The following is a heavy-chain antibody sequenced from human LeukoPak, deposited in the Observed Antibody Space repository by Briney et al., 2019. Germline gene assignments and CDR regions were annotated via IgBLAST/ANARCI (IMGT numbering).Heavy chain of an antibody. V-gene: IGHV4-39*07. CDR2: IYYSGST. CDR1: GGSISSSSYY. D-gene: IGHD2-2*01. J-gene: IGHJ4*02. CDR3: ARVDCSSTSCYVGPYYFDY. Sequence: PSETLSLTCTVSGGSISSSSYYWGWIRQPPGKGLEWIGSIYYSGSTNYNPSLKSRVTISVDKSKNQFSLKLSSVTAADTAVYYCARVDCSSTSCYVGPYYFDYWGQGTLVTVSS.